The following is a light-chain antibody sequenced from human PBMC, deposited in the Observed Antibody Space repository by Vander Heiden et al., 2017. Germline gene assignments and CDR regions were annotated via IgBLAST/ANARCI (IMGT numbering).Light chain of an antibody. CDR3: QQSYSNPLT. Sequence: DIQMTQSPSSLSASVGDRVTITCRTSQSISSYLNWYQQKPGKAPKLLIYTVSRLQSGVPSRFSGSGSGTDFTLTNSSLQPEDFATYYCQQSYSNPLTFGGGTKVEIK. J-gene: IGKJ4*01. V-gene: IGKV1-39*01. CDR2: TVS. CDR1: QSISSY.